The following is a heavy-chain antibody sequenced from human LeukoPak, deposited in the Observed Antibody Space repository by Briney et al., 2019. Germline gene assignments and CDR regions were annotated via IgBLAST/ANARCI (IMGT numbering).Heavy chain of an antibody. CDR2: ISGSGGST. D-gene: IGHD3-10*01. J-gene: IGHJ6*02. V-gene: IGHV3-23*01. CDR3: GKDISAGGMDV. Sequence: GGSLRLSCAASGFTFSSYAMSWVRQAPGKGLEWVSAISGSGGSTYYADSVKGRFTISRDNAKNSLYLQMNSLRAEDTALYYCGKDISAGGMDVWGQGTTVTVSS. CDR1: GFTFSSYA.